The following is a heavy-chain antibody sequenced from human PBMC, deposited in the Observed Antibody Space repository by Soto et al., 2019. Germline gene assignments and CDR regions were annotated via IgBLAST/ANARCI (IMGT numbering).Heavy chain of an antibody. D-gene: IGHD6-19*01. CDR3: ARVNSSGWYGRVDY. CDR2: IYYSGST. CDR1: GGSISSYC. V-gene: IGHV4-59*01. J-gene: IGHJ4*02. Sequence: SETLSLTCTVSGGSISSYCWSWIRQPPGKGLEWIGYIYYSGSTNYNPSLKSRVTISVDTSKNQFSLKLSSVTAADTAVYYCARVNSSGWYGRVDYWGQGTLVTVSS.